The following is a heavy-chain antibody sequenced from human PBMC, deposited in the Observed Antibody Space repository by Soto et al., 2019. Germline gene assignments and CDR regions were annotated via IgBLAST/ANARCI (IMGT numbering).Heavy chain of an antibody. D-gene: IGHD3-10*01. V-gene: IGHV3-23*01. CDR3: EKDPELLNSGHYDFDY. CDR1: GFTFSSYA. J-gene: IGHJ4*02. CDR2: ISGSGGST. Sequence: EVQLLESGGGLVQPGGSLRLSCAASGFTFSSYAMRWVRQAPGKGLEWVSAISGSGGSTYYADSVKGRFTISRDNSKNTLYLQMNSLRAEDTAVYYCEKDPELLNSGHYDFDYWGQGTRVTVSS.